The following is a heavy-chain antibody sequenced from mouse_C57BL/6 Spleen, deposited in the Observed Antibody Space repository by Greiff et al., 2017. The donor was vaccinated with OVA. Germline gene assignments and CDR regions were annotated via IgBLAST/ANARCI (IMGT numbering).Heavy chain of an antibody. CDR1: GFSLTSYG. V-gene: IGHV2-5*01. J-gene: IGHJ4*01. CDR2: IWRGGRT. CDR3: AKKRGYGSSPYSMDY. D-gene: IGHD1-1*01. Sequence: QVQLKESGPGLVQPSQSLSITCTVSGFSLTSYGVHWVRQSPGKGLEWLGVIWRGGRTDYNAAFMSRLSITKDNSKSQVFFKMNGLQADDTAIYYCAKKRGYGSSPYSMDYWGQGTSVTVSS.